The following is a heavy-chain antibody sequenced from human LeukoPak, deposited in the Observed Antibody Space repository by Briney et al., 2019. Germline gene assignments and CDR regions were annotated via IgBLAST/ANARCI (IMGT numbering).Heavy chain of an antibody. CDR2: IHHSGST. J-gene: IGHJ3*02. CDR1: GGSISTNNW. Sequence: ETLSLTCAVSGGSISTNNWWTWVRQPPGKGLEWIGEIHHSGSTDYNPSLKSRVTISPDKSKNQFSLKLSSVTAADTAVYYCARATFQVAFDIWGQGTMVTVSS. V-gene: IGHV4-4*02. CDR3: ARATFQVAFDI. D-gene: IGHD2/OR15-2a*01.